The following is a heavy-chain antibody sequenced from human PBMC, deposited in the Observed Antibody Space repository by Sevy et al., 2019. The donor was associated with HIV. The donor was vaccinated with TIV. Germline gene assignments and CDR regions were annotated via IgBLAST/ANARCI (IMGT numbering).Heavy chain of an antibody. J-gene: IGHJ4*02. CDR2: ISYDGSNK. CDR1: GFTFSSYA. Sequence: GGSLRLSCAASGFTFSSYAMHWVRQAPGKGLEWVAVISYDGSNKYYADSVKGRFTISRDNSKNTLYLQMNSLRAGDTAVYYCARGRRYDSFDYWGQGTLVTVSS. V-gene: IGHV3-30-3*01. CDR3: ARGRRYDSFDY. D-gene: IGHD3-22*01.